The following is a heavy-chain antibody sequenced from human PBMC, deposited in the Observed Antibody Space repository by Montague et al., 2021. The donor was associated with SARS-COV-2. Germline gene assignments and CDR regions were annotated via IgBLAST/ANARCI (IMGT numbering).Heavy chain of an antibody. Sequence: SETLSLTCSVSGDSITTDYWCWIRHPPRRGLGWIGHIYYTGATKYYPPPNSRGTISVGASRRQLSLQLKSATAAATAAYYCSRAQTTCFIANGWYYFDYWGQGALVTVSS. D-gene: IGHD6-19*01. J-gene: IGHJ4*02. V-gene: IGHV4-59*01. CDR3: SRAQTTCFIANGWYYFDY. CDR2: IYYTGAT. CDR1: GDSITTDY.